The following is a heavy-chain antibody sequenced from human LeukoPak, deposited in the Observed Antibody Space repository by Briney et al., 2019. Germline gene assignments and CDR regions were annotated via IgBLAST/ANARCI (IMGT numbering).Heavy chain of an antibody. CDR3: ARSAYSSSWYVDY. J-gene: IGHJ4*02. Sequence: PGGSLRLSSAASGFTFSSYSMNWVRQAPGKVLEWVSSISSSSSYIYYADSVKGRFIISRDNAKNPLYLQMNSLRAEDTAVYYCARSAYSSSWYVDYWGQGTLVTVSS. V-gene: IGHV3-21*01. D-gene: IGHD6-13*01. CDR2: ISSSSSYI. CDR1: GFTFSSYS.